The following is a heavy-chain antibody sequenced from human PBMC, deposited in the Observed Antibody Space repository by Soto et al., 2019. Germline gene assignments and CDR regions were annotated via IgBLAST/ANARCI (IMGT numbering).Heavy chain of an antibody. D-gene: IGHD3-22*01. J-gene: IGHJ4*02. V-gene: IGHV3-23*01. CDR1: GFTFSSYA. Sequence: PGGSLRLSCAASGFTFSSYAMSWVRQAPGKGLEWVSAISGSGGSTYYADSVKGRFTISRDNSKNTLYLQMNSLRAEDTAVYYCAKGEGTMIVVVTVFDYWGQGTLVTVSS. CDR3: AKGEGTMIVVVTVFDY. CDR2: ISGSGGST.